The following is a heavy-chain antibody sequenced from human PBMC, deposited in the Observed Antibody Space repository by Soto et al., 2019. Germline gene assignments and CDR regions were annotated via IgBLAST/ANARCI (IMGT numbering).Heavy chain of an antibody. Sequence: QVPLVESGGGVVQPGRSLRLSCAASGFTFSSYGMHWVRQAPGKGLEWVAVISYDGSNKYYADSVKGRFTISRDNSKNTLYLQMNSLRAEDTAVYYCANLRIQLWNYYYYYGMDVWGQGTTVTVSS. D-gene: IGHD5-18*01. CDR3: ANLRIQLWNYYYYYGMDV. V-gene: IGHV3-30*18. CDR2: ISYDGSNK. J-gene: IGHJ6*02. CDR1: GFTFSSYG.